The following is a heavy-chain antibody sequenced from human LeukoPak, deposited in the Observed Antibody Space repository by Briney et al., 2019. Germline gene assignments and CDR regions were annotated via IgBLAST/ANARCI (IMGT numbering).Heavy chain of an antibody. CDR2: INHSGST. Sequence: SETLSLTCAVYGGSFSGYYWSWIRQPPGKWLEWIGEINHSGSTNYNPSLKSRFTISVDTSKYQFSLKLSSVTAADTSVYYCARARRDYGISFDYWGQGTLVTVSS. J-gene: IGHJ4*02. D-gene: IGHD4-17*01. CDR1: GGSFSGYY. V-gene: IGHV4-34*01. CDR3: ARARRDYGISFDY.